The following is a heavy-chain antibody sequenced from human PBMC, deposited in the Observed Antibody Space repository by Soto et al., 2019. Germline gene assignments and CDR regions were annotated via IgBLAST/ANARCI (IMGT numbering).Heavy chain of an antibody. CDR1: GFTFDDYA. V-gene: IGHV3-9*01. CDR3: AKSPRITIVGVDIDY. Sequence: EVQLVESGGGLVQPGRSLRLSCAASGFTFDDYAMHWVRQAPGKGLEWVSGISWNSGSIGYADSVKGRFTSSRDNAKNSLYLQMNSLRAEDTALYYCAKSPRITIVGVDIDYWGQGTLVTVSS. D-gene: IGHD3-3*01. J-gene: IGHJ4*02. CDR2: ISWNSGSI.